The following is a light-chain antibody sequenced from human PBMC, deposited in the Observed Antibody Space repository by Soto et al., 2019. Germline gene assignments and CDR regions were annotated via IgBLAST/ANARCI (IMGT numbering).Light chain of an antibody. V-gene: IGLV2-14*01. CDR2: DVS. CDR1: SSDVGGYNY. J-gene: IGLJ2*01. Sequence: QTVVTQPASVSGSPGQSITISCTGTSSDVGGYNYVSWYQQHPGKAPKLMIYDVSNRPSGVSNRFSGSKSGNTASLTISGLQAEDEADYYCSSYTSSSTLDVVFGGGTKLTV. CDR3: SSYTSSSTLDVV.